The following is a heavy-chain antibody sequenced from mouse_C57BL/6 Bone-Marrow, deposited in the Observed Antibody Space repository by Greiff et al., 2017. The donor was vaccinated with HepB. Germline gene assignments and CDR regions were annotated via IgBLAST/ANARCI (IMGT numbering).Heavy chain of an antibody. Sequence: VQLQQPGAELVKPGASVKLSCKASGYTFTSYWMHWVKQRPGRGLEWIGRIDPNSGGTKYNEKFQSKATLTVDKPSSTAYMQLSSLTSEDSAVYYCASYYGSSIWYFDVWGTGTTVTVSS. CDR1: GYTFTSYW. D-gene: IGHD1-1*01. V-gene: IGHV1-72*01. CDR2: IDPNSGGT. CDR3: ASYYGSSIWYFDV. J-gene: IGHJ1*03.